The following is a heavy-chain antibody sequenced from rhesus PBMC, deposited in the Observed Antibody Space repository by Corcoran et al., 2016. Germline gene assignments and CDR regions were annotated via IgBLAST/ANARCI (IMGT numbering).Heavy chain of an antibody. J-gene: IGHJ4*01. CDR3: ARDGGQIAGTIPFDY. CDR1: GGSISGGYG. CDR2: IYIRKGNN. D-gene: IGHD1-1-1*01. Sequence: QVQLQESGPGLLKPSDTLSLTCAVSGGSISGGYGLGWIRPPPGTGLEWLGTIYIRKGNNYDNTCLKKRGNISTETSKNQVCLKRNTVTAADTAIYYWARDGGQIAGTIPFDYWGQGVLVTVSS. V-gene: IGHV4S7*01.